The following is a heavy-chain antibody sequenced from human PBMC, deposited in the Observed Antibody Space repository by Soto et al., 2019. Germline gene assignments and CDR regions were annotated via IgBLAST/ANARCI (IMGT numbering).Heavy chain of an antibody. J-gene: IGHJ4*02. D-gene: IGHD3-16*01. Sequence: SETLSLTCTVSGASMSDYYGIWIRQSPGKGLEHIGYLHYSGSANYNPSLKSRVTISMDTSKNQFFLKLNSVTAADTAIYYCARSGHTFVGVVWGQGIPVTVSS. V-gene: IGHV4-59*01. CDR2: LHYSGSA. CDR3: ARSGHTFVGVV. CDR1: GASMSDYY.